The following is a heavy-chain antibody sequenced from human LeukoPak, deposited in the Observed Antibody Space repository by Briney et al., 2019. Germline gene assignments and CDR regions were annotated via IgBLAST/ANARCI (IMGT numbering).Heavy chain of an antibody. J-gene: IGHJ4*02. Sequence: SETLSLTCTVSGASISNYYWSWIRQTPEKGLEWMGHIHSSGGSSYYPSLKSRLTLSIDTSRNQLSLKLPSVTAADTAVYFCARLGSYRAFWGQGALVTVSS. CDR1: GASISNYY. D-gene: IGHD1-26*01. CDR2: IHSSGGS. CDR3: ARLGSYRAF. V-gene: IGHV4-4*09.